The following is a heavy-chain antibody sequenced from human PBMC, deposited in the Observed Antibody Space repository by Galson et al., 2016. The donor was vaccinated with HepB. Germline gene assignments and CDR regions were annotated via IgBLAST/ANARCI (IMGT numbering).Heavy chain of an antibody. Sequence: SLRLSCAGSGFIVSSHYLNWVRQAPGKGLEWVAIIYSGGATYYAESVKGRFTISRDNPKNTLYLQMDGLRVEDTAVYHCARDPGRIAAAGHLDSWGQGTLVTVSS. CDR3: ARDPGRIAAAGHLDS. V-gene: IGHV3-53*01. J-gene: IGHJ5*01. D-gene: IGHD6-13*01. CDR2: IYSGGAT. CDR1: GFIVSSHY.